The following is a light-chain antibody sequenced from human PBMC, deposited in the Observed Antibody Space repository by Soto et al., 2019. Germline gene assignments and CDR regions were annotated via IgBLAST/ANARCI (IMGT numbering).Light chain of an antibody. Sequence: EIVMTQSPATLSVSPGERASLSCRASQSVGSNLAWYQQTAGQAPRLLIYGASTRATGIPARVSGSGSGTYITRTISSLQSEDFAVYSCQQYTNWPYTFGQGTKLEIK. CDR2: GAS. V-gene: IGKV3-15*01. CDR3: QQYTNWPYT. J-gene: IGKJ2*01. CDR1: QSVGSN.